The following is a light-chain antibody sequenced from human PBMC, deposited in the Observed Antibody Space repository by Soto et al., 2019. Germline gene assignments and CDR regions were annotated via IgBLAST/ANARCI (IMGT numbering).Light chain of an antibody. CDR2: EVT. Sequence: QSVLTQPASVSGSPGQSITISCTGTSSDVGGYNYVSWYQHHPGKDPKLMIYEVTNRPSGVSNRFSGSKSGNTASLTISGLQAEDEADYYCSSFTSSITLFVLGTGTKVTVL. CDR3: SSFTSSITLFV. J-gene: IGLJ1*01. V-gene: IGLV2-14*01. CDR1: SSDVGGYNY.